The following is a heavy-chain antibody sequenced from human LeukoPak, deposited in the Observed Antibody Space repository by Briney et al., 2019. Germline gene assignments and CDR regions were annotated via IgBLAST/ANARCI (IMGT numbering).Heavy chain of an antibody. J-gene: IGHJ4*02. V-gene: IGHV3-11*06. CDR2: ISSSSSYT. CDR1: GFTVSSNY. Sequence: GGSLRLSRAASGFTVSSNYMSWIRQAPGKGLEWVSYISSSSSYTNYADSVKGRFTISRDNAKNSLYLQMNSLRAEDAAVYYCARDQGHITMTNWGQGTLVTVSS. D-gene: IGHD3-22*01. CDR3: ARDQGHITMTN.